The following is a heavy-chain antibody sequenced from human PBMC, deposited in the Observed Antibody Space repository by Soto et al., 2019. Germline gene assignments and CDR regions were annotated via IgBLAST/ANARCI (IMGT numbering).Heavy chain of an antibody. CDR3: ANGLDRYYYGSGSYYESYYYGMDV. D-gene: IGHD3-10*01. CDR1: GFTFSSYG. J-gene: IGHJ6*02. V-gene: IGHV3-30*18. Sequence: GGSLRLSCAASGFTFSSYGMHWVRQAPGKGLEWVAVISYDGSNKYYADSVKGRFTISRDNSKNTLYLQMNSLRAEDTAVYYCANGLDRYYYGSGSYYESYYYGMDVWGQGTTVTVSS. CDR2: ISYDGSNK.